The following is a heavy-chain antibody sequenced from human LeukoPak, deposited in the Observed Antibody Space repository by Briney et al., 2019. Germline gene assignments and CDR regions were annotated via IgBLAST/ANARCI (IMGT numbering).Heavy chain of an antibody. V-gene: IGHV3-74*01. D-gene: IGHD3-9*01. J-gene: IGHJ4*02. CDR2: INSDGSST. Sequence: GGALRLSCAASGFTFSSYWMHWVRQAPGKGLVWVSRINSDGSSTSYADSVKGRFTISRDNAKNTLYLQMNSLRADDTAVYYCATGDRSYYDILTGPTGYWGQGTLVTVSS. CDR3: ATGDRSYYDILTGPTGY. CDR1: GFTFSSYW.